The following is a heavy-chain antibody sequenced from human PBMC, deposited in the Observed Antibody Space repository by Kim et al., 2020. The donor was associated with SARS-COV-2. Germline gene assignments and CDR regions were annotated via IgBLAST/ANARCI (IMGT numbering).Heavy chain of an antibody. Sequence: SETLSLTCSVSGDSINNYYWTWIRQFPEKGLEWIGSSYYSGGTNYNPSLRSRVTISVDRSKNQFSLKLSSVTVADTAVYYCARDRSGGGYNFDSWVQGT. J-gene: IGHJ4*02. CDR2: SYYSGGT. CDR3: ARDRSGGGYNFDS. CDR1: GDSINNYY. D-gene: IGHD2-15*01. V-gene: IGHV4-59*01.